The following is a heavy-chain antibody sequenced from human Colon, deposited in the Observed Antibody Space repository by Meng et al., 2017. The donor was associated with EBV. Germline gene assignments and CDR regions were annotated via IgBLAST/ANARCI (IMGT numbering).Heavy chain of an antibody. CDR2: TYYRSKWYN. CDR1: GDSVDSNSAD. V-gene: IGHV6-1*01. D-gene: IGHD6-19*01. Sequence: QVPLSHSGSALVNLFETPSLTCVISGDSVDSNSADWNWILQSPSIGLEWLGRTYYRSKWYNGYAVSMKSRITINPDTSKNQFSLQLNSVTPEDTAMYYCARSGSSGCIDYWGQGTLVTVSS. CDR3: ARSGSSGCIDY. J-gene: IGHJ4*02.